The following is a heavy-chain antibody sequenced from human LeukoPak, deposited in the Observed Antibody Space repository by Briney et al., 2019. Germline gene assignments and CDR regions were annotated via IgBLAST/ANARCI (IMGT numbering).Heavy chain of an antibody. J-gene: IGHJ6*03. CDR2: IYHSGST. CDR3: ARNIAVAGRGDYMDV. CDR1: GYSISSGHY. Sequence: SETLSLTCTVSGYSISSGHYWGWIRHPPGKGLEWIGNIYHSGSTYYNPSLKSRVAISVDTSKNQFSLKLSSVTAADTAVYYCARNIAVAGRGDYMDVWGKGTTVTISS. V-gene: IGHV4-38-2*02. D-gene: IGHD6-19*01.